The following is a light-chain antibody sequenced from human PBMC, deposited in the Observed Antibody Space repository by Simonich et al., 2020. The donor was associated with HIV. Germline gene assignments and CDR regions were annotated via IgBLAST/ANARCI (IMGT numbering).Light chain of an antibody. Sequence: DIQMTQSPSTLSASVGDRVTITCRASQSISSWLAWYKQKPGKAPKLLIYKASNLETGVPSRFSGSGSGTEFTLTITSLQPDDFATYYCQQYYSTPRTFGQGTKVEIK. CDR1: QSISSW. J-gene: IGKJ1*01. V-gene: IGKV1-5*03. CDR2: KAS. CDR3: QQYYSTPRT.